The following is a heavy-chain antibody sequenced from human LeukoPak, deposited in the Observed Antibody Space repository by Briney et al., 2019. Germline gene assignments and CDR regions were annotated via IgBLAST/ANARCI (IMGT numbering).Heavy chain of an antibody. J-gene: IGHJ4*02. CDR3: AKGYSYGYLYYFDY. CDR1: GFTFSSYA. V-gene: IGHV3-64*01. D-gene: IGHD5-18*01. CDR2: ISSNGGST. Sequence: GGSLRLSCAASGFTFSSYAMHWVRQAPGKGLKYVSAISSNGGSTYYANSVKGRFTISRDNSKNSLYLQMNSLRAEDTAVYYCAKGYSYGYLYYFDYWGQGPLVTVSS.